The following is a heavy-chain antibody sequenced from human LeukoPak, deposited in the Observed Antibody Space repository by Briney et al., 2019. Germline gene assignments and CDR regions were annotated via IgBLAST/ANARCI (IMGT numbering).Heavy chain of an antibody. Sequence: SETLSLTCTVSGGSISSYYWSWIRQPPGKGLEWIGYMYTSGSTNYNPSLKSRVTISVDTSKNQFSLKLSSVTAADTAVYYCARHDEIAAAGTDAFDIWGQGTMVTVSS. CDR3: ARHDEIAAAGTDAFDI. CDR1: GGSISSYY. CDR2: MYTSGST. V-gene: IGHV4-4*09. J-gene: IGHJ3*02. D-gene: IGHD6-13*01.